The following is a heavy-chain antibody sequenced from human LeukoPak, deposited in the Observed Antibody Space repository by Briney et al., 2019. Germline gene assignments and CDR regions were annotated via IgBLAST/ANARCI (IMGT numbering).Heavy chain of an antibody. Sequence: PEASVKVSCKASGDTFTSYYMHWVRQAPGQGLEWMGWMNPKSGGTNYAQKFEARVTMNRDTSISTAYMELSRLRFDDTAVYYCARSPDILTGEKFDYWGQGTLVTVSS. CDR3: ARSPDILTGEKFDY. V-gene: IGHV1-2*02. D-gene: IGHD3-9*01. CDR1: GDTFTSYY. J-gene: IGHJ4*02. CDR2: MNPKSGGT.